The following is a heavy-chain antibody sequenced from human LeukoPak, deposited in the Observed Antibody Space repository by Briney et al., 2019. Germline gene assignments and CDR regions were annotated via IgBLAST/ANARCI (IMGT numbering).Heavy chain of an antibody. V-gene: IGHV3-23*01. CDR2: ISGSGGST. CDR1: GFTFNDYA. J-gene: IGHJ3*02. CDR3: AKDLGWELRSDAFDI. Sequence: GGSLRLSCAASGFTFNDYAMSWVRQAPGKGLEWVSAISGSGGSTNYADSVKGRFTISRDNSKNTLYLQMNSLRAEDTAVYYCAKDLGWELRSDAFDIWGQGTMVTVSS. D-gene: IGHD1-26*01.